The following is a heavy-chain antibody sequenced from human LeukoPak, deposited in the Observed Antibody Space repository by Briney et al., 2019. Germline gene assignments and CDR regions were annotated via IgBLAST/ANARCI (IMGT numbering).Heavy chain of an antibody. Sequence: QPGGSLRLSCAASGFTFSSYSMNWVRQAPGKGLEWVSFISSSSAHINYADSVKGRLTISRDNPRNSLYLQMNSLRAEDTAVYYCARDIGGSYTAIDYWGQGTLVTVSS. D-gene: IGHD1-26*01. CDR1: GFTFSSYS. CDR3: ARDIGGSYTAIDY. J-gene: IGHJ4*02. V-gene: IGHV3-48*04. CDR2: ISSSSAHI.